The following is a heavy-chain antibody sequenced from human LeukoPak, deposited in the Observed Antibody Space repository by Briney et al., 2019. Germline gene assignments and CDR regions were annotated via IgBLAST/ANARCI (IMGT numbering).Heavy chain of an antibody. CDR3: ARERIEYSSSSGDAFDI. CDR1: GFTVSSNY. CDR2: IYSGGST. Sequence: GGSLRLSCAASGFTVSSNYMSWVRQAPGKGLEWVSVIYSGGSTYYADSVKGRFTISRHNSKNTLYHQMNSLRAEDTAVYYCARERIEYSSSSGDAFDIWGQGTMVTVSS. D-gene: IGHD6-6*01. V-gene: IGHV3-53*04. J-gene: IGHJ3*02.